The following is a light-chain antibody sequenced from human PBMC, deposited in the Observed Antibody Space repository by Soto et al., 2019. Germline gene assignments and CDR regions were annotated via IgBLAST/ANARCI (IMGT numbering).Light chain of an antibody. Sequence: QSVLTQPPSVSGAPGQRVTISCTGSSSNIGAGYDVHWYQRLPGTAPKVLIYGNNNRPSGVPDRFSGSKSGTSASLAITGLQAENEADYSCQSYDSSQSGSDVFGTGTKLTVL. CDR3: QSYDSSQSGSDV. CDR1: SSNIGAGYD. V-gene: IGLV1-40*01. J-gene: IGLJ1*01. CDR2: GNN.